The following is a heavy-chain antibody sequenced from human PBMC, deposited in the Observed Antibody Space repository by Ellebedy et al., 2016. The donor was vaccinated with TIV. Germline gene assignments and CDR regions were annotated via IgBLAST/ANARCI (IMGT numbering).Heavy chain of an antibody. V-gene: IGHV3-23*01. CDR2: ISGSGGST. CDR3: ARTTTMTTIGAFDF. Sequence: PGGSLRLSCAASGFTFSFSFSRYAMSWVGQAPGKGLEWVSGISGSGGSTYYADSVKGRFTISRDNSKNTLYLQLNSLRAEDTARYYCARTTTMTTIGAFDFWGQGTMVTVSS. D-gene: IGHD4-17*01. J-gene: IGHJ3*01. CDR1: GFTFSFSFSRYA.